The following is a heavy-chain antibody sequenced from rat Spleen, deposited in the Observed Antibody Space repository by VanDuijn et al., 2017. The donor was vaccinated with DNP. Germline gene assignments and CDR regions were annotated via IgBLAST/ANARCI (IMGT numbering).Heavy chain of an antibody. J-gene: IGHJ3*01. Sequence: EVQLVESGGDLVQPGRSLKLSCVASGFTFNNYWMTWIRQVPGKGLEWVASITSSGGSTYYPDSVKGRFTNSRDNAKNTLYLQMNSLRSEDTATYYCARDSGWAYWGQGTLVTVSS. V-gene: IGHV5-31*01. CDR1: GFTFNNYW. CDR3: ARDSGWAY. CDR2: ITSSGGST. D-gene: IGHD4-3*01.